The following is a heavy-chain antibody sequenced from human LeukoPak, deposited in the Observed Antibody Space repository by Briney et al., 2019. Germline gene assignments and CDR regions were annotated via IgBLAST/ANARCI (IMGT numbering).Heavy chain of an antibody. Sequence: PGGSLRLSCAASGFTFSSYSMNWVRQAPGKGLEWVSYISSSSSTIYYADSVKGRFTISRDNAKNSLYLQMNSLRAEDTAVYYCARNPPRYIVVVPAAFYYFDYWGQGTLVTVSS. CDR1: GFTFSSYS. CDR3: ARNPPRYIVVVPAAFYYFDY. J-gene: IGHJ4*02. CDR2: ISSSSSTI. D-gene: IGHD2-2*01. V-gene: IGHV3-48*01.